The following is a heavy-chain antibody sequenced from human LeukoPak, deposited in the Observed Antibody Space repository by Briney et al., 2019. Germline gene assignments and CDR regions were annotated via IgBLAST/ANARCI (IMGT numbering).Heavy chain of an antibody. CDR3: AKGSPYCSGGSCYSPSDY. V-gene: IGHV3-33*06. Sequence: QPGGSLRLSCAASGFTFSSYGMHWVRQAPGKGLEWVAVIWDDGSNKYYADSVKGRYTISRDNSKNTLYLQMDSLRAEDTAVYYCAKGSPYCSGGSCYSPSDYWGQGTLVTVSS. CDR2: IWDDGSNK. J-gene: IGHJ4*02. D-gene: IGHD2-15*01. CDR1: GFTFSSYG.